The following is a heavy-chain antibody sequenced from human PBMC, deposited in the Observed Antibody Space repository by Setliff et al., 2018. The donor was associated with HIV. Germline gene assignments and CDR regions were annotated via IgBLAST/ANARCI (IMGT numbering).Heavy chain of an antibody. CDR1: GYDFRRNG. D-gene: IGHD2-2*01. J-gene: IGHJ3*02. V-gene: IGHV1-18*01. Sequence: ASVKVSCKTSGYDFRRNGIAWVRQGPGHGLEWIGWISPQNGKTKYAQKFQGRVTMTRDTSTGTLYMELSNLRSDDSAVYYCARAGGGATDQAFDIWGQGTMVTVSS. CDR2: ISPQNGKT. CDR3: ARAGGGATDQAFDI.